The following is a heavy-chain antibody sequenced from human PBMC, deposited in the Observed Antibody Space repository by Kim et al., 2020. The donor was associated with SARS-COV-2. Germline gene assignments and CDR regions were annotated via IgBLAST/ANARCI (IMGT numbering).Heavy chain of an antibody. CDR2: IYYSGST. Sequence: SETLSLTCTVSGGSISSSSYYWGWIRQPPGKGLEWIGSIYYSGSTYYNPSLKSRVTISVDTSKNQFSLKLSSVTAADTAVYYCARIYCSSTSCPNDAFDIWGQGTMVTVSS. CDR1: GGSISSSSYY. V-gene: IGHV4-39*01. D-gene: IGHD2-2*01. CDR3: ARIYCSSTSCPNDAFDI. J-gene: IGHJ3*02.